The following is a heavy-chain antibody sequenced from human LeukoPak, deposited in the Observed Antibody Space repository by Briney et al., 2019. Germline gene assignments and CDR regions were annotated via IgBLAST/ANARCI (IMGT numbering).Heavy chain of an antibody. J-gene: IGHJ3*02. D-gene: IGHD5-24*01. V-gene: IGHV4-59*08. Sequence: PSETLSLTCTVSGDSISSYYWSWIRQPPGKGLEWIGYIYYSGGTDYNPSLKSRVTISVDTSKNQFSLKLRSMTAAATAVYYCARHVTISGPYDASDIWGQGTMVTVSP. CDR3: ARHVTISGPYDASDI. CDR2: IYYSGGT. CDR1: GDSISSYY.